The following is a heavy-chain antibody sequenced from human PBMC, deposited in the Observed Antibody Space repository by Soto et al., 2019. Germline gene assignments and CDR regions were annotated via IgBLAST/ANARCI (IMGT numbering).Heavy chain of an antibody. Sequence: SETLSLTCTVSCGSISSYYWSWIRQPPGKGLEWIGYIYYSGSTNYNPSLKSRVTISVDTSKNQFSLKLSSVTAADTAVYYCARTMQWLGPSFDYWGQGTLVTVSS. V-gene: IGHV4-59*01. J-gene: IGHJ4*02. D-gene: IGHD6-19*01. CDR1: CGSISSYY. CDR3: ARTMQWLGPSFDY. CDR2: IYYSGST.